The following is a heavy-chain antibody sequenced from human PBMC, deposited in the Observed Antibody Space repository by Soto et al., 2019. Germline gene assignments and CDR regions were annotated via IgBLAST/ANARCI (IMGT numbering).Heavy chain of an antibody. CDR2: IYWDDDK. D-gene: IGHD3-10*01. CDR1: GFSLSTREMS. CDR3: AHFYASVRGVIEAFDI. Sequence: QITLKESGPTVVKPTQTLTLTCTFSGFSLSTREMSVGWIRQPPGKALEWLALIYWDDDKRYSPSLKSRLTITKETSKTHVVLTMTNMDPVDTASYYCAHFYASVRGVIEAFDIWGQGIMVTVSS. V-gene: IGHV2-5*02. J-gene: IGHJ3*02.